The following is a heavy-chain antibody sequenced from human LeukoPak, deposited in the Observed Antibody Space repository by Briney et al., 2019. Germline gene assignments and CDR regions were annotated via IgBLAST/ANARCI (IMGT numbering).Heavy chain of an antibody. CDR2: INPSGGST. J-gene: IGHJ6*03. CDR1: GYTFTSYY. Sequence: ASVKDSCKASGYTFTSYYMHWVRQAPGQGLEWMGIINPSGGSTSYAQKFQGRVTMTRDTSTSTVYMELSSLRSEDTAVYYCARDWVGAYYMDVWGKGTTVTISS. V-gene: IGHV1-46*01. CDR3: ARDWVGAYYMDV. D-gene: IGHD3-16*01.